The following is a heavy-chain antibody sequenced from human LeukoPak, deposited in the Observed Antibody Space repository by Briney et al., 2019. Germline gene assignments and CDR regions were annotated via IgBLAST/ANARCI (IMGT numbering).Heavy chain of an antibody. J-gene: IGHJ4*02. CDR2: IWSDGSNK. V-gene: IGHV3-33*01. CDR1: GFTFSNYA. Sequence: PGGSLRLSCAASGFTFSNYAMHWVRQVPGKGLEWVAVIWSDGSNKYYADSMKGRFTISRDNSRNTLFLQMNSLRVEDTAVYFCARAREYDSAGYYYGADYWGQGTLVTVSS. CDR3: ARAREYDSAGYYYGADY. D-gene: IGHD3-22*01.